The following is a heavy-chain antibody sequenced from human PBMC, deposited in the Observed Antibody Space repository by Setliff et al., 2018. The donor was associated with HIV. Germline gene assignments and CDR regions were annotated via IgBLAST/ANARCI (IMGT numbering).Heavy chain of an antibody. Sequence: ASVKVSCKASGYTFTDYYMHWVQQAPGKGLEWMGRVDPKNGKTLYAENLRGRITITADTSTDTAYMELNSLRSEDTAMYYCATLDYYGSQTYNLVLHYWGQGTLVTVSS. CDR1: GYTFTDYY. CDR2: VDPKNGKT. D-gene: IGHD3-10*01. J-gene: IGHJ4*02. CDR3: ATLDYYGSQTYNLVLHY. V-gene: IGHV1-69-2*01.